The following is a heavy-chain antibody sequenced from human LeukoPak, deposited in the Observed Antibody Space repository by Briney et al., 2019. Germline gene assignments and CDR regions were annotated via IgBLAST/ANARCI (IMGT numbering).Heavy chain of an antibody. J-gene: IGHJ4*02. CDR3: ARVRRDSSGYYYFDY. Sequence: GGSLRLSCAASGFTVSSNYMSWVRQAPGKGLEWVSVIYSGGSTYYADSVKGRFTISRDNSKNTLYLQMNSLRAEDTAAYYCARVRRDSSGYYYFDYWGQGTLVTVSS. CDR1: GFTVSSNY. D-gene: IGHD3-22*01. CDR2: IYSGGST. V-gene: IGHV3-66*01.